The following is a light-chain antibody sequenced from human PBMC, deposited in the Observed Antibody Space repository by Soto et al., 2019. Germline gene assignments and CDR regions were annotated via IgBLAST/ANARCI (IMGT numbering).Light chain of an antibody. V-gene: IGLV2-8*01. CDR3: SSYAGSNNLFV. CDR2: EVS. Sequence: QSALTQPPSAYGSPGQSVTISCTGTSSDVGGYSYVSWYQQHPGKAPKLMIYEVSKRPSGVPDRFSGSKSGNTASLTVSGVQAEDEAEYYCSSYAGSNNLFVFGTGTKLTVL. CDR1: SSDVGGYSY. J-gene: IGLJ1*01.